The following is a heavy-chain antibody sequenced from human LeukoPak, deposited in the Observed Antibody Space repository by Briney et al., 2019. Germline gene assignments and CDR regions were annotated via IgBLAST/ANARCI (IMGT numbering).Heavy chain of an antibody. CDR1: GFTFSTYG. Sequence: GRSLRLSCAASGFTFSTYGMHWVRQAPGKGLEWVAVIWSDGSGKYYADSVKGRFTISRDNSKNTLYLQMNTLRAEDTAVYYCARRAPGTHAFDFWGQGTLVTVSS. CDR2: IWSDGSGK. V-gene: IGHV3-33*01. D-gene: IGHD1-1*01. J-gene: IGHJ3*01. CDR3: ARRAPGTHAFDF.